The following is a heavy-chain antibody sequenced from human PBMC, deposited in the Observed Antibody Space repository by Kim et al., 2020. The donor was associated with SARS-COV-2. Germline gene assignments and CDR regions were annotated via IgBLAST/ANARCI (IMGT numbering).Heavy chain of an antibody. D-gene: IGHD2-2*01. CDR2: IFGSGFGT. J-gene: IGHJ2*01. V-gene: IGHV3-23*05. CDR1: GFTFGNSA. CDR3: AKHLHVTSVTLYWYFEL. Sequence: GGSLRLSCAASGFTFGNSAMSWVRQAPGKGLEWVSGIFGSGFGTYYADSVKGRFTISRDNSKNILSLQMSNLRPEDTAVYYCAKHLHVTSVTLYWYFELWRRGTLVAVSS.